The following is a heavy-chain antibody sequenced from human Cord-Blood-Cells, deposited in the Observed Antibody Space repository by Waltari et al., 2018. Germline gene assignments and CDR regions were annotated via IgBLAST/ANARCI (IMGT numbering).Heavy chain of an antibody. D-gene: IGHD3-10*01. V-gene: IGHV3-7*01. CDR3: AGSGSYDAFDI. Sequence: EVQLVESGGGLVQPGGSLRLSCAASGFTFSSYWMSWVRQAPGKGLEWVANRKQDGSEKYYVDSVKGRFTISRDNAKNSLYLQMNSLRAEDTAVYYCAGSGSYDAFDIWGQGTMVTVSS. CDR1: GFTFSSYW. J-gene: IGHJ3*02. CDR2: RKQDGSEK.